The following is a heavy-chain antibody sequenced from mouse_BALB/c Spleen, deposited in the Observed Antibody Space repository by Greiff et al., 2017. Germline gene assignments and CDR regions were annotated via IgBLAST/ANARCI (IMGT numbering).Heavy chain of an antibody. J-gene: IGHJ3*01. D-gene: IGHD2-1*01. CDR1: GYSITSDYA. CDR2: ISYSGST. CDR3: ARSIYYGNLAWFAY. V-gene: IGHV3-2*02. Sequence: EVKLVESGPGLVKPSQSLSLTCTVTGYSITSDYAWNWIRQFPGNKLEWMGYISYSGSTSYNPSLKSRISITRDTSKNQFFLQLNSVTTEDTATYYCARSIYYGNLAWFAYWGQGTLVTVSA.